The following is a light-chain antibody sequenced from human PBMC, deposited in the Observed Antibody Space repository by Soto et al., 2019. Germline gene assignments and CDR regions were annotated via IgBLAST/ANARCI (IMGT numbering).Light chain of an antibody. CDR2: GAS. Sequence: EIVLTQSPGTLSLSPGERATLSCRASQSVSSSSLAWYQQKPGQAPRLLIYGASTRATGIPDRFSGSGSGTDFTLTISRLEPEDFAVYYCQQYGSSTFTFCPGTKVDIK. J-gene: IGKJ3*01. CDR1: QSVSSSS. CDR3: QQYGSSTFT. V-gene: IGKV3-20*01.